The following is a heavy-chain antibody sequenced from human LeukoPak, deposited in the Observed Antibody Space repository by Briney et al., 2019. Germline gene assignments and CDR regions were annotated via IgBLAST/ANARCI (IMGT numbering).Heavy chain of an antibody. V-gene: IGHV4-59*11. Sequence: SETLSLTCAVSGASISSHYWSWIRQPPGKGLEWIGYTSGSISDNPSLKSRVAVSVDPSQNQVSLSLTSVTAADTAVYYCARVLAIFGLDTTDFYMDVWGEGTTVTVSS. CDR3: ARVLAIFGLDTTDFYMDV. D-gene: IGHD3/OR15-3a*01. CDR1: GASISSHY. CDR2: TSGSI. J-gene: IGHJ6*03.